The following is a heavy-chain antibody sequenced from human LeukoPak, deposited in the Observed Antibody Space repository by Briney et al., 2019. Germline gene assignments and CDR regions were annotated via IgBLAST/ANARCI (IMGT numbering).Heavy chain of an antibody. Sequence: PGGSLRLSCAASGFTFSSYKMNWVRQAPGKGLEWVSSISSSSSYIYYADSVKGRFAISRDNAKNSLYLQMNSLRAEDMAVYYCARDVSDGGYYYYYMDVWGKGTTVTVSS. CDR2: ISSSSSYI. J-gene: IGHJ6*03. V-gene: IGHV3-21*01. CDR3: ARDVSDGGYYYYYMDV. D-gene: IGHD2/OR15-2a*01. CDR1: GFTFSSYK.